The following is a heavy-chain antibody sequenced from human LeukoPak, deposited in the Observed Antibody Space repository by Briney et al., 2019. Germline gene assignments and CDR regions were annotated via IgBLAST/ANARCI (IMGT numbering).Heavy chain of an antibody. D-gene: IGHD5-12*01. V-gene: IGHV3-7*01. CDR2: IKQDGREK. CDR3: AKPITITGATDGFDI. Sequence: GGSLRLSCAASGFFSSTYWMNWIRQAPGKGLEWVANIKQDGREKHYLDSVEGRFTISRDKAKNLLYLQMNNLRAEDTAVYYCAKPITITGATDGFDIWGQGAKVIVSS. CDR1: GFFSSTYW. J-gene: IGHJ3*02.